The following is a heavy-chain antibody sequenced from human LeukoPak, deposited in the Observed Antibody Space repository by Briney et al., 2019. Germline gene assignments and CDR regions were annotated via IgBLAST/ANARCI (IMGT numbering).Heavy chain of an antibody. CDR3: ARDQLSYCDGDCP. CDR2: ISSSSSYI. CDR1: GFTFSSYS. Sequence: GGSLRLPCAASGFTFSSYSMNWVRQAPGKGLEWVSSISSSSSYIYYADSVKGRFTISRDNRKNTVYLQMNSLRAEDTAVYYCARDQLSYCDGDCPWGQGTLVTVSS. J-gene: IGHJ5*02. V-gene: IGHV3-21*06. D-gene: IGHD2-21*02.